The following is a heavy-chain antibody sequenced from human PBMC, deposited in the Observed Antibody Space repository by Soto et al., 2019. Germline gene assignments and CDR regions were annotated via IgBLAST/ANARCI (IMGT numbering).Heavy chain of an antibody. Sequence: PSETLSLTCAVSGGSISSSNWWSWVRQPPGKGLERIGEIYHSGSTNYNPSLKSRVTISVDKSKNQFSLKLSSVTAADTAVYYCARDYSNYGGWFDPWGQGTLVTVSS. J-gene: IGHJ5*02. D-gene: IGHD4-4*01. CDR1: GGSISSSNW. V-gene: IGHV4-4*02. CDR2: IYHSGST. CDR3: ARDYSNYGGWFDP.